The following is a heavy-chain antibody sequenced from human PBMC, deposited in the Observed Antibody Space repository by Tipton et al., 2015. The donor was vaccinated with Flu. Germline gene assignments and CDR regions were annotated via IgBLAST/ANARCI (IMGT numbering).Heavy chain of an antibody. CDR2: ISWNSGSI. V-gene: IGHV3-9*01. D-gene: IGHD7-27*01. CDR3: ARDGANWGSGWFDP. Sequence: SLRLSCAASGFTFDDYAMHWVRQAPGKGLEWVSGISWNSGSIGYADSVKGRFTISRDNAKNSLYLQMNSLRAEDTALYYCARDGANWGSGWFDPWGQGTLVTVSS. J-gene: IGHJ5*02. CDR1: GFTFDDYA.